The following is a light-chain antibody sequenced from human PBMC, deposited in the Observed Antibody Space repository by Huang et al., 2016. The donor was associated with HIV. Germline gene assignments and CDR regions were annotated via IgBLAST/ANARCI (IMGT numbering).Light chain of an antibody. CDR3: MQSLQTPMYT. CDR2: LGS. V-gene: IGKV2-28*01. Sequence: DIVMTQSPLSLSVTPGEPASISCRSSQSLLHSNGYNYLDWFLQKPGQSPQLLIYLGSNRASGVPDRFSGSGSATDFTLKISRVEAEDVGVYYCMQSLQTPMYTFDQGTKLEIK. CDR1: QSLLHSNGYNY. J-gene: IGKJ2*01.